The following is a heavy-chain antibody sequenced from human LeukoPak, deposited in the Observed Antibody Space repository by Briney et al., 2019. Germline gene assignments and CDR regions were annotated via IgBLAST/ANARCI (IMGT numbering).Heavy chain of an antibody. CDR2: IRADNGNT. CDR1: GYIFPNYC. V-gene: IGHV1-18*01. D-gene: IGHD3-3*01. J-gene: IGHJ4*02. Sequence: GASVKVSCKTSGYIFPNYCITWVRQAPGQGLEWMGWIRADNGNTEYSRKFQGRVTMTIDTSTSTAYMDLRSLRSDDTAGYYCARELYYDCWSGPEDYWGQGTLVTVSS. CDR3: ARELYYDCWSGPEDY.